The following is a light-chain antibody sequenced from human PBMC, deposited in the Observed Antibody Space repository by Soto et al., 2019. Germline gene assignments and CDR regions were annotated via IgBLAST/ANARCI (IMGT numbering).Light chain of an antibody. Sequence: EIVMTQSPATLSVSPGERATLSCRASQSVSSNLAWYQQKPGQAPRLLIYAASTRATGIPARFSGSGSGTEFTLTISSLQSKDFAVYDCQQQDRVTFGQGNKLEIK. CDR3: QQQDRVT. V-gene: IGKV3-15*01. CDR2: AAS. CDR1: QSVSSN. J-gene: IGKJ2*01.